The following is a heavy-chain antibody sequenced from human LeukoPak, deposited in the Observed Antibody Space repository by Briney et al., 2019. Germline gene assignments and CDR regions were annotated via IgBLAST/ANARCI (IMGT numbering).Heavy chain of an antibody. J-gene: IGHJ4*02. CDR1: GFTVSSNY. V-gene: IGHV3-66*01. CDR2: IYSGGST. CDR3: ARVREFGYSSGLLDY. Sequence: GGSLRLSCAASGFTVSSNYMSWVGQAPGKGPEWVSVIYSGGSTYYADSVKGRFTISRDNSKNTLYLQMNSLRAEDTAVYYCARVREFGYSSGLLDYWGQGTLVTVSS. D-gene: IGHD6-19*01.